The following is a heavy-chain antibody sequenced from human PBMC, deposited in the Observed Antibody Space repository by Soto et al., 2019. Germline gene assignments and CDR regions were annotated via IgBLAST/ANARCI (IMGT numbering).Heavy chain of an antibody. V-gene: IGHV3-33*01. CDR2: IWYDGSNK. Sequence: GGSLRLSCAASGFTFSSYGMHWVRQTPGKGLEWVAVIWYDGSNKYYADSVKGRFTISRDNSKNTLYLQMNSLRAEDTAVYYCARDAEQGEYYFDYWGQGTLVTVSS. J-gene: IGHJ4*02. D-gene: IGHD1-26*01. CDR1: GFTFSSYG. CDR3: ARDAEQGEYYFDY.